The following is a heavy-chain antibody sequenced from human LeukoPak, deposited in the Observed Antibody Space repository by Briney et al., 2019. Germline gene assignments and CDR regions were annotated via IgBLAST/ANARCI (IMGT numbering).Heavy chain of an antibody. Sequence: SETLSLTCTVSGGSISSYYWSWIRQPPGKGLEWIGSVYHSGTFYYNPSPKSRVTISVDTSKNQFSLKLSSVTAADTAVYYCARDRQQLVRGDYFDYWGQGTLVTVSS. CDR3: ARDRQQLVRGDYFDY. D-gene: IGHD6-13*01. CDR2: VYHSGTF. CDR1: GGSISSYY. V-gene: IGHV4-59*12. J-gene: IGHJ4*02.